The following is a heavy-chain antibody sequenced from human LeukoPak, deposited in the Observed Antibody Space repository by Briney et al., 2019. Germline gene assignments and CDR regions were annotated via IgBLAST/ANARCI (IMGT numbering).Heavy chain of an antibody. CDR1: GFTFSSYS. D-gene: IGHD3-3*01. V-gene: IGHV3-21*01. CDR3: ARGNYDFWSGYVPGDASDV. CDR2: ISSSSSYI. Sequence: GGSLRLSCAASGFTFSSYSMNWVRQAPGKGLEWVSSISSSSSYIYYADSVKGRFTISRDNAKNSLYLQMNSLRAEDTAVYYCARGNYDFWSGYVPGDASDVWGKGTTVTVSS. J-gene: IGHJ6*04.